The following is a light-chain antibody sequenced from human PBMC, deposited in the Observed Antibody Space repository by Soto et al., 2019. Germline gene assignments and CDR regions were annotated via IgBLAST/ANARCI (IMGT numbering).Light chain of an antibody. J-gene: IGLJ3*02. CDR3: QSYGSSNFWV. Sequence: NFMLTQPHSESESPGKTVTISCTRSSGSIASNYVHWYQQRPGSSPTTVIYEGNHRPSGVPDRFSGSIDSSSNSASLTISGLKTEDEADYYCQSYGSSNFWVFGGGTKLTVL. CDR1: SGSIASNY. V-gene: IGLV6-57*01. CDR2: EGN.